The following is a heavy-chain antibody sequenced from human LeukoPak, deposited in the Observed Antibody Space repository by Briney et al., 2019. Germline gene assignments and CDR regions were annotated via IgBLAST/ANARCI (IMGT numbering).Heavy chain of an antibody. Sequence: ASVTVSCKASGYTFTGYYMHWVRQAPGQGLEWMGWINPNSGGTNYAQKFQGRVTMTRDTSISTAYMELRSLRSDDTAVYYCARDRRHNSGSYYDYWGQGTLVTVSS. CDR1: GYTFTGYY. V-gene: IGHV1-2*02. D-gene: IGHD1-26*01. J-gene: IGHJ4*02. CDR2: INPNSGGT. CDR3: ARDRRHNSGSYYDY.